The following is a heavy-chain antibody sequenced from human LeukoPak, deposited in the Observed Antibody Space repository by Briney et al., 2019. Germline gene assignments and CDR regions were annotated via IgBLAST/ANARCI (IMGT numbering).Heavy chain of an antibody. CDR2: ISWNSGSI. V-gene: IGHV3-9*01. J-gene: IGHJ5*02. CDR1: GFTFDDYA. D-gene: IGHD6-13*01. Sequence: TGGSLRLSCAASGFTFDDYAMHWVRQAPGKGLEWVSGISWNSGSIGYADSVKGRSTISRDNAKNSLYLQMNSLRAEDTALYYCAKGTLAASGWFDPWGQGTLVTVSS. CDR3: AKGTLAASGWFDP.